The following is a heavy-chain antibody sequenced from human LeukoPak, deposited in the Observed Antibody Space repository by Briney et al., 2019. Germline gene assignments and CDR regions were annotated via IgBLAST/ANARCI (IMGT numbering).Heavy chain of an antibody. CDR2: SYISGST. CDR1: GGSITNYY. D-gene: IGHD3-16*02. V-gene: IGHV4-4*07. CDR3: ARDRAAHYVWGGYRFPDAFDI. J-gene: IGHJ3*02. Sequence: SETLYLNCNVSGGSITNYYWTWSRQPPGQGLDRIGRSYISGSTNYNPSLKNQITMSVDTSKNQFSLNLTSVTAADTAGSYCARDRAAHYVWGGYRFPDAFDIWGQGTLVTVSS.